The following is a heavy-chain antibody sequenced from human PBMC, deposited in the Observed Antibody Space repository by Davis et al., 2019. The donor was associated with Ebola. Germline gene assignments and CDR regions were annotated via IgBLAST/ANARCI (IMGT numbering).Heavy chain of an antibody. CDR3: ARGNAFDI. J-gene: IGHJ3*02. CDR2: INYSGST. V-gene: IGHV4-34*01. CDR1: GGSFSGYY. Sequence: SETLSLTCAVYGGSFSGYYWSWIRQPPGKGLEWIGEINYSGSTKYNPSLKSRITISVDTSKNQFSLKMTSVTAADTAAYYCARGNAFDIWGQGTMVTVSS.